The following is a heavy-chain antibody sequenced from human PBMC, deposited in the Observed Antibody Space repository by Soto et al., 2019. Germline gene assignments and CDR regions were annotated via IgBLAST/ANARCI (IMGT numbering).Heavy chain of an antibody. CDR2: ISGSGGST. Sequence: PGGSLRLSCAASGFTFSSYAMSWVRQTPGKGLEWVSAISGSGGSTYYADSVKGRFTISRDNSKNTLYLQMNSLRAEDTAVYYCAKDLESGYSSSWYWDYWGQGTLVTVSS. V-gene: IGHV3-23*01. CDR1: GFTFSSYA. D-gene: IGHD6-13*01. J-gene: IGHJ4*02. CDR3: AKDLESGYSSSWYWDY.